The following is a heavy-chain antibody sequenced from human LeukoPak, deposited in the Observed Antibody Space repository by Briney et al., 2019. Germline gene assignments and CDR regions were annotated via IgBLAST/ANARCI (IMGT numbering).Heavy chain of an antibody. CDR1: GGSISSGDYY. D-gene: IGHD2-15*01. V-gene: IGHV4-30-4*01. Sequence: SETLSLTCTVSGGSISSGDYYWSWTRQPPGKGLEWIRYIYYSGSTYYNPSLKSRVTISVDTSKNQFSLKLSSVTAADTAVYYCARYCSGGSCYEFDPWGQGTLVTVSS. J-gene: IGHJ5*02. CDR3: ARYCSGGSCYEFDP. CDR2: IYYSGST.